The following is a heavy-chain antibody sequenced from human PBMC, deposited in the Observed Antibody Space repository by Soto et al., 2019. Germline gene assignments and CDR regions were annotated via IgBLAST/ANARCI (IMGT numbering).Heavy chain of an antibody. CDR2: ISDSGGST. J-gene: IGHJ4*02. D-gene: IGHD2-15*01. CDR1: GVTFSSYA. Sequence: EVQLLESGGGLVQPGGYLRLSCAASGVTFSSYAMSWVRQAPGKGLEWVSAISDSGGSTFYADSVKGRFTISRDNSKNTLYLQMNSLRAEDTAVYYCAKGSGFCSGGSCYAPTDYWGQGTLVTVSS. V-gene: IGHV3-23*01. CDR3: AKGSGFCSGGSCYAPTDY.